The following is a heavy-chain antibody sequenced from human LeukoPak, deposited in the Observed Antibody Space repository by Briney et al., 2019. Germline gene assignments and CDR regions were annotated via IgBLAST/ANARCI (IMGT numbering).Heavy chain of an antibody. CDR1: GFTFSDYY. CDR3: ARDRPAGTAASYYYYGMDV. Sequence: PGGSLRLSCAASGFTFSDYYMSWIRQAPGKGVEWVSYISSSSSYTNYADSVKGRFTISRDNAKNSLYLQMNSLRAEDTAVYYCARDRPAGTAASYYYYGMDVWGKGTTVTVSS. V-gene: IGHV3-11*06. CDR2: ISSSSSYT. D-gene: IGHD2-2*01. J-gene: IGHJ6*04.